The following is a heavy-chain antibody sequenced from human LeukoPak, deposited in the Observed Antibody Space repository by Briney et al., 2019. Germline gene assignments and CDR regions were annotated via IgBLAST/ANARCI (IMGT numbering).Heavy chain of an antibody. D-gene: IGHD5/OR15-5a*01. V-gene: IGHV3-15*01. Sequence: GGSLRLSCAVSGFTFSDAWMSWVRQAPGKGLEWVGRIQTTTDGGTTAYTAPVKGRFTISRDDSKDTLYLQMNSLKTEDTAVYYCARDHVYGGADYWGQGTLVTVSS. CDR1: GFTFSDAW. J-gene: IGHJ4*02. CDR2: IQTTTDGGTT. CDR3: ARDHVYGGADY.